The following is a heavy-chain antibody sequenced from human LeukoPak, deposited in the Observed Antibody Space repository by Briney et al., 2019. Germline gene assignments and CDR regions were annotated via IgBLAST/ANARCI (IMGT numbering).Heavy chain of an antibody. J-gene: IGHJ4*02. V-gene: IGHV3-30*02. D-gene: IGHD3-10*01. CDR2: IRYDGSNK. Sequence: GGSLRLSCAASGFTFSSYGMHWVRQAPGKGMEWVAFIRYDGSNKYYADSVKGRFTISRDNSKNTLYLQMNSLRAEDTAVYYCANTYYYGSGSPRTYDYWGQGTLVTVSS. CDR3: ANTYYYGSGSPRTYDY. CDR1: GFTFSSYG.